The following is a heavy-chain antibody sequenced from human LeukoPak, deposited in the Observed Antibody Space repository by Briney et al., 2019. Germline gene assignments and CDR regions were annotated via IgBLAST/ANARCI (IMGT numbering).Heavy chain of an antibody. D-gene: IGHD6-13*01. J-gene: IGHJ3*02. CDR3: ARGFGSSWHRAALDI. CDR2: INHSGST. V-gene: IGHV4-34*01. CDR1: GGFFSGYY. Sequence: SEALSLTCAVYGGFFSGYYWSWIRQPPGKGLEWIGEINHSGSTNYNPPLKSRVTISVDTSKNQFSLKLSSVTAADTAVYYCARGFGSSWHRAALDIWGQGTMVTVSS.